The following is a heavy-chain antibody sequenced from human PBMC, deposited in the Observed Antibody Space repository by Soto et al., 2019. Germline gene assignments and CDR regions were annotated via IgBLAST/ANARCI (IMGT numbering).Heavy chain of an antibody. CDR3: AKDRDEGPYCSGGDCFYYYYYMDV. CDR1: GFVFSGYG. Sequence: QVQLVESGGGAVQPGRSLRLSCAASGFVFSGYGMHWVRQAPGKGLEWVAVTSYDGSHKYYGDSVKGRFTISRDNSKNTLYLQVNSLRPDDTAVYYCAKDRDEGPYCSGGDCFYYYYYMDVWGKGTTVTVSS. J-gene: IGHJ6*03. CDR2: TSYDGSHK. D-gene: IGHD2-15*01. V-gene: IGHV3-30*18.